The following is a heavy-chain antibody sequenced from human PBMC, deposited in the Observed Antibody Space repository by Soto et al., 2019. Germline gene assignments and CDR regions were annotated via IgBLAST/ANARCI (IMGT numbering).Heavy chain of an antibody. CDR3: ARVPVP. CDR1: GGSISSFCYS. Sequence: SETLSLTCAVSGGSISSFCYSWSWIRQPPGKGLEWIGYIYHSGSTYYNPSLKSRVTISVDRSKNQISLKLSSVTVADTAVYYCARVPVPWGQGTLVTVSS. CDR2: IYHSGST. J-gene: IGHJ5*02. V-gene: IGHV4-30-2*01.